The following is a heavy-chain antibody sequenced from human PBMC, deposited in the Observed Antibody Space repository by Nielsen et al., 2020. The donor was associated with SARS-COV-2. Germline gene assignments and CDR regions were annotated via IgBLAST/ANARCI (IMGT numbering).Heavy chain of an antibody. CDR1: GGSFSGYY. CDR3: RQQLARRRGYYYYYGMDV. Sequence: SETLSLTCAVYGGSFSGYYWSWIRQPPGKGLEWIGEINHSGSTNYNPSLKSRVTISVDTSKNQFSLKLSSVTVADTAVYYCRQQLARRRGYYYYYGMDVWGQGTTVTVSS. V-gene: IGHV4-34*01. J-gene: IGHJ6*02. D-gene: IGHD6-13*01. CDR2: INHSGST.